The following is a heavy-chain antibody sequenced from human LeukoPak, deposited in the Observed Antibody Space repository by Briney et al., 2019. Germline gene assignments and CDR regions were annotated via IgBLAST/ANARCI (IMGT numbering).Heavy chain of an antibody. CDR3: ARGGGGLAY. D-gene: IGHD3-16*01. CDR2: IIPNSGGT. V-gene: IGHV1-2*02. Sequence: ASVKVSCKASGYTFTHYFIHWVRQAPGQGLEWMGWIIPNSGGTNYAQKFQGRVTMTRDTSISTAYMELNTLTSDDTAVYYCARGGGGLAYWGQGTLVTVSS. J-gene: IGHJ4*02. CDR1: GYTFTHYF.